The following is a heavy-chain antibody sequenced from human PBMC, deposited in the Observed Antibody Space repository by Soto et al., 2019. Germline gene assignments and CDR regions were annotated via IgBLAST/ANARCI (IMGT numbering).Heavy chain of an antibody. D-gene: IGHD3-3*01. Sequence: TSETLSLTCSVAGGSLSKNYRSWIRLPAGKGLEWIRRISTSCHVGSKGSLRSLLTLSVDMSDTRFSLKLTSVTAADTAVYYCARDNNDFWSLYPLAFDYWGQGALVTVSS. J-gene: IGHJ4*02. CDR2: ISTSCHV. V-gene: IGHV4-4*07. CDR1: GGSLSKNY. CDR3: ARDNNDFWSLYPLAFDY.